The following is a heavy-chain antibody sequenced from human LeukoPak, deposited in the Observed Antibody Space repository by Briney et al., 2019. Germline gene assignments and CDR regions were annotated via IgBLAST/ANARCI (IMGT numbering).Heavy chain of an antibody. V-gene: IGHV4-39*07. CDR3: ARSDGYGLVGI. CDR2: IYSSGST. Sequence: PSETLSLTCSVSGVSISSGSNYWGWIRQPPGKTLEWIGSIYSSGSTHYNPSLRSRVIILIDTAKNHFSLNLSSVTAADTAVYYCARSDGYGLVGIWGQGTMVTVSS. J-gene: IGHJ3*02. D-gene: IGHD3-10*01. CDR1: GVSISSGSNY.